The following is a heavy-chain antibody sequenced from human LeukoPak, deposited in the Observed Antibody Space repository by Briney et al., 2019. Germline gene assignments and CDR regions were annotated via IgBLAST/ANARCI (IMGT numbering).Heavy chain of an antibody. Sequence: GGSLRLSCAASGFAFSTYAMSWVRQAPGKGLEWVSVISGSGGSTYYADSVKGRFTISRDNSKNTLYLQTNSLRAEDTAVYYCAKETNYDSSGYWLFDYWGQGTLVTVSS. CDR3: AKETNYDSSGYWLFDY. CDR2: ISGSGGST. CDR1: GFAFSTYA. D-gene: IGHD3-22*01. J-gene: IGHJ4*02. V-gene: IGHV3-23*01.